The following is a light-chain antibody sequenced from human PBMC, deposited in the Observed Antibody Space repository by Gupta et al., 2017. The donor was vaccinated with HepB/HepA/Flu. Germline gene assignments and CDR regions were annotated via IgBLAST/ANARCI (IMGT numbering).Light chain of an antibody. CDR1: QSVNSD. CDR3: QHDNNCPGT. CDR2: GAS. V-gene: IGKV3-15*01. J-gene: IGKJ1*01. Sequence: EIVMTHSPATLSVSPGQRATLSCRASQSVNSDLAWYQQKPGQAPSLLLYGASSRATGFPARFSGSGSGTEFTLTISSLRSEDFAVYYCQHDNNCPGTFGQGTKVEIK.